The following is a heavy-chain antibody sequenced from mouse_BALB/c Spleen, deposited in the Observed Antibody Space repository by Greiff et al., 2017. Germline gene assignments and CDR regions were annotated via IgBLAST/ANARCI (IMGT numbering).Heavy chain of an antibody. CDR2: ISSGSSTI. D-gene: IGHD2-14*01. V-gene: IGHV5-17*02. CDR1: GFTFSSFG. J-gene: IGHJ4*01. Sequence: DVHLVESGGGLVQPGGSRKLSCAASGFTFSSFGMHWVRQAPEKGLEWVAYISSGSSTIYYADTVKGRFTISRDNPKNTLFLQMTSLRSEDTAMYYCARSWRYDEGGDYAMDYWGQGTSVTVSS. CDR3: ARSWRYDEGGDYAMDY.